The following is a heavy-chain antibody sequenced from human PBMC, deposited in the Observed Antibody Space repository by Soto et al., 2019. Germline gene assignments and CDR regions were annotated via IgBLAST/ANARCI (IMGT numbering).Heavy chain of an antibody. V-gene: IGHV4-59*01. D-gene: IGHD6-13*01. CDR1: GGSISSYY. CDR3: ARAGLDSSSWYKPYYYYYGMDV. CDR2: IYYSGST. Sequence: SETLSLTCTVSGGSISSYYWSWIRQPPGKGLEWIGYIYYSGSTNYNPSLKSRVTISVDTSKNQFSLKLSSVTAADTAVYYCARAGLDSSSWYKPYYYYYGMDVWGQGTTVTVSS. J-gene: IGHJ6*02.